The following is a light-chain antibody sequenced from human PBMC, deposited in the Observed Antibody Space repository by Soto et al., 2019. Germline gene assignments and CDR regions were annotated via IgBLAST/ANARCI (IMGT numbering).Light chain of an antibody. CDR3: QQYNTYPWT. Sequence: DVQMTQSPSTLSASVGDRVIITCRASQNINHWLAWHQQKPGRAPKVLIYEVSNLESGVPSRFSGSRSGTEFTLTISGLQPADFATYYCQQYNTYPWTFGPGTQVEV. CDR2: EVS. V-gene: IGKV1-5*01. CDR1: QNINHW. J-gene: IGKJ1*01.